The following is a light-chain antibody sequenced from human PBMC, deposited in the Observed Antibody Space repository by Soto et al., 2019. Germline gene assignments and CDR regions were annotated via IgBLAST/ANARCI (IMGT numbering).Light chain of an antibody. J-gene: IGLJ2*01. Sequence: QSALTQPASMSGSPGQSITISCTGTSSDVGGYNYVSWYQQHPGKAPKLLIYEVSKRPSGLSNRFSGSKSGNTASLTISGLQAEDEADYYCSSYTTTSAPVVFGGGTKVTVL. CDR3: SSYTTTSAPVV. CDR2: EVS. CDR1: SSDVGGYNY. V-gene: IGLV2-14*01.